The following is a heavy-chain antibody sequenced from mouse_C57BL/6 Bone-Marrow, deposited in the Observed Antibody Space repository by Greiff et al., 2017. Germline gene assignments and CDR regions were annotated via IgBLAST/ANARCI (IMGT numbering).Heavy chain of an antibody. V-gene: IGHV1-76*01. CDR2: IYPGSGNT. Sequence: QVQLQQSGAELVRPGASVKLSCKASGYTFTDYYINWVKQRPGQGLEWIARIYPGSGNTYYNDKFKGKATLTADKSSSTAYMQLSSLTSEDSAVCFCARTLYYYGSSSWFSYWGQGTLVTFSA. CDR1: GYTFTDYY. CDR3: ARTLYYYGSSSWFSY. J-gene: IGHJ3*01. D-gene: IGHD1-1*01.